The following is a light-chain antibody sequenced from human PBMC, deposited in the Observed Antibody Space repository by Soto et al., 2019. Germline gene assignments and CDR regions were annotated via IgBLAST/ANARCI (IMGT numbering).Light chain of an antibody. CDR1: QSVSSSY. CDR3: QQYENSVPLT. J-gene: IGKJ4*01. CDR2: GAS. V-gene: IGKV3-20*01. Sequence: EIVLTQSPGTLSLSPGERATLSCRASQSVSSSYLVWYQQKPGQAPRLLIYGASSRATGIPDRFSGSGSGTDFTLTISRLEPEDFAVYHCQQYENSVPLTFGGGTKVDIK.